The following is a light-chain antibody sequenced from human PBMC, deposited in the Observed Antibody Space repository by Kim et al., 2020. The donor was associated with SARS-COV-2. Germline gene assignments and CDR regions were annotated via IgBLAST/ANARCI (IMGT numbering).Light chain of an antibody. CDR3: QQYGHSWT. Sequence: VLTQSPGTLSLSPGERATLSCRASQSVGSNWLAWFQQKPGQAPRLLIYDASIRATGIPDRFSGSGSGTDFTLTISRLEPEDFAVYHCQQYGHSWTFGHGTKVDIK. V-gene: IGKV3-20*01. CDR2: DAS. CDR1: QSVGSNW. J-gene: IGKJ1*01.